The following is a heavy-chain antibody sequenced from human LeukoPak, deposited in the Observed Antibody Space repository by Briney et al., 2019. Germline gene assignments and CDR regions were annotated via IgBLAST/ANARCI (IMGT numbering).Heavy chain of an antibody. V-gene: IGHV3-64*01. CDR2: ISSNGDST. Sequence: PGGSLRLSCAASGFTFSIYAMHCVRQAPGKGLEYVSAISSNGDSTYYTNSVKGGFTIPRDNSKNTLYLQIASVRAGDMRVYFCARDLGQPTLLSVDYWGQRTLVTVST. CDR1: GFTFSIYA. CDR3: ARDLGQPTLLSVDY. J-gene: IGHJ4*02. D-gene: IGHD1-26*01.